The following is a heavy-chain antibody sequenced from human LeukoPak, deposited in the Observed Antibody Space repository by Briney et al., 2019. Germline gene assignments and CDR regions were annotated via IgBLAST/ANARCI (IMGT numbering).Heavy chain of an antibody. CDR3: AIVVEALDY. Sequence: ASVTVSCKASGYTFTGYNMHWVRQVPGQGLEWMGWINPNSGDTNYAQNFQGRVTMTRDTSISTAYMELSRLRSDDTAVYYCAIVVEALDYWGQGTLVTVSS. CDR1: GYTFTGYN. D-gene: IGHD3-16*02. CDR2: INPNSGDT. V-gene: IGHV1-2*02. J-gene: IGHJ4*02.